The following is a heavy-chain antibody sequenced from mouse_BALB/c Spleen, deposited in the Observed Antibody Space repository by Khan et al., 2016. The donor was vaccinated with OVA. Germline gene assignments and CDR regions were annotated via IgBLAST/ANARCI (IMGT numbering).Heavy chain of an antibody. CDR1: AFSLTTYG. D-gene: IGHD2-1*01. CDR3: ARGNVYAMDY. Sequence: VQLQESGPGLVAPSQSLSITCTVSAFSLTTYGIHWVRQPPGKGLEWLIVIWSDGASTYNSALKSRLSISKDNSKSQVFLKMNSLQTDDTAMYYCARGNVYAMDYWGQGTSVTVSS. J-gene: IGHJ4*01. V-gene: IGHV2-6*02. CDR2: IWSDGAS.